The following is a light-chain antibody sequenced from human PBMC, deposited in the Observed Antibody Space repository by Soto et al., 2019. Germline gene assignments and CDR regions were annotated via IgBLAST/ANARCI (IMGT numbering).Light chain of an antibody. V-gene: IGKV1-39*01. CDR3: QHNYCRPFT. CDR1: QSISRY. J-gene: IGKJ3*01. CDR2: SAS. Sequence: DTQMTQSPSSLSAPVGDRVTVTCRAGQSISRYSNWYQQRPGKAPKLLIYSASTLQTGVPSRFGGSGSGAYFTLTISSLHTDDFASYYCQHNYCRPFTFGPGTKVDI.